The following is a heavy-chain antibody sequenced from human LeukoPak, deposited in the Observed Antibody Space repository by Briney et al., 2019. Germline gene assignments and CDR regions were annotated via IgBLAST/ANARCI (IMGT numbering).Heavy chain of an antibody. CDR2: VSGSGGSS. Sequence: GGSLRLSCAASGFTFSNYAMSWVRQAPGQGLEWVSAVSGSGGSSVYADSVKGRFTISRDNAKNSLYLQMNSLRAEDTALYYCARGYQLLTYWGQGTLVTVSS. CDR1: GFTFSNYA. V-gene: IGHV3-23*01. CDR3: ARGYQLLTY. D-gene: IGHD2-2*01. J-gene: IGHJ4*02.